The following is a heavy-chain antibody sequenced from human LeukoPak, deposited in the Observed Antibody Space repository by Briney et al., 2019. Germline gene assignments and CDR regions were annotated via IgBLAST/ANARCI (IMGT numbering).Heavy chain of an antibody. CDR3: ARADASGLSEW. CDR2: IYPGDSDT. J-gene: IGHJ4*02. V-gene: IGHV5-51*01. Sequence: GESLKISCKGYGYSFTSYWIGWVRQMPGKGLEWMGIIYPGDSDTRYSPSFQGQVTISADKSINTAYLQWSSLEASDTAMYYCARADASGLSEWWGQGTLVTVSS. D-gene: IGHD3-10*01. CDR1: GYSFTSYW.